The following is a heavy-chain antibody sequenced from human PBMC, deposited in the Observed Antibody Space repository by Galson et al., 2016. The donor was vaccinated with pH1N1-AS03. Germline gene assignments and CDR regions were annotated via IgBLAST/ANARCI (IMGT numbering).Heavy chain of an antibody. CDR3: ASNIKG. D-gene: IGHD2/OR15-2a*01. CDR2: ISHDGSDK. CDR1: GFAFSSYW. Sequence: SLRLSCAVSGFAFSSYWMNRVRQAPGKGLECVASISHDGSDKYYVDSVRGRFTISRDNAKNSLLLHMDSLRAEDTAVYYCASNIKGWGQGTQVTVSS. V-gene: IGHV3-7*01. J-gene: IGHJ4*02.